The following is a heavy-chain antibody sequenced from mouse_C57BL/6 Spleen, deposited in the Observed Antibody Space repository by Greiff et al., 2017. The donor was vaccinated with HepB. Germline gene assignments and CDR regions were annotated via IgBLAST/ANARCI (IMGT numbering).Heavy chain of an antibody. D-gene: IGHD2-1*01. CDR1: GYSITSGYD. CDR2: ISYSGST. CDR3: ARDGNYGGWYFDV. V-gene: IGHV3-1*01. Sequence: DVMLVESGPGMVKPSQSLSLTCTVTGYSITSGYDWHWIRHFPGNKLEWMGYISYSGSTNYNPSLKSRISITHDTSKNHFFLKLNSVTTEDTATYYCARDGNYGGWYFDVWGTGTTVTVSS. J-gene: IGHJ1*03.